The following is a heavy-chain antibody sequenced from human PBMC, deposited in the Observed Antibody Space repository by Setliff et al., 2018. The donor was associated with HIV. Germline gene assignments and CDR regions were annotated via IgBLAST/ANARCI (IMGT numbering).Heavy chain of an antibody. J-gene: IGHJ3*01. CDR2: IYFTGSS. CDR1: GGSICTYY. CDR3: ARVQMAYAAFDV. D-gene: IGHD4-17*01. Sequence: KASETLSLTCTVSGGSICTYYWSWIRQPPGKGLEWIGSIYFTGSSDNNPSLKSRVTLSVDTSKHQFSLKLSSVTAADTAVYYCARVQMAYAAFDVWGQGTMVTVS. V-gene: IGHV4-59*01.